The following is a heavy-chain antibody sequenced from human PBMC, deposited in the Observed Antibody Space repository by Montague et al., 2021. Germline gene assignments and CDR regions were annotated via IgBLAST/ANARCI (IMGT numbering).Heavy chain of an antibody. CDR2: ISHDGSNK. V-gene: IGHV3-30*03. CDR1: GFTFSNYG. CDR3: ARWRVYYDSSGYAA. D-gene: IGHD3-22*01. J-gene: IGHJ5*02. Sequence: SRSLSLSASGFTFSNYGMSWVRQAPGKGLEWVALISHDGSNKYYADSVRGRFTVSRDNSKNTLYLQTSSLRADDTAVYYCARWRVYYDSSGYAAWGRGTLVTVSS.